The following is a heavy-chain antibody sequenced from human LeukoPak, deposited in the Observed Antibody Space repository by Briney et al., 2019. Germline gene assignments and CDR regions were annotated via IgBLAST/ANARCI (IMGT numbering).Heavy chain of an antibody. CDR1: GGSISSSSYF. D-gene: IGHD3-10*01. CDR3: ARTRYYYNSRSYGAPYYFDY. CDR2: IYYSGSA. Sequence: SETLSLTCTVSGGSISSSSYFWGWIRQPPGKGLEWIGSIYYSGSAYYNPSLKSRVTISVDTSKNQFSLKLSSVTAADTAVYYCARTRYYYNSRSYGAPYYFDYWGQGTLVTVSS. J-gene: IGHJ4*02. V-gene: IGHV4-39*01.